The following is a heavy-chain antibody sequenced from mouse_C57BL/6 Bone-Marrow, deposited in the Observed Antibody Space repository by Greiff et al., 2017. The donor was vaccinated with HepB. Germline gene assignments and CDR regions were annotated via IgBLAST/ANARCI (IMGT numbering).Heavy chain of an antibody. D-gene: IGHD2-4*01. CDR1: GYTFTDYE. Sequence: QVHVKQSGAELVRPGASVTLSCKASGYTFTDYEMHWVKQTPVHGLEWIGAIDPETGGTAYNQKFKGKAILTTDKSTSTAYMELHRLTTEDTAVYYCTSSSNDYTSNWGQGTLVTVSA. V-gene: IGHV1-15*01. CDR2: IDPETGGT. J-gene: IGHJ3*01. CDR3: TSSSNDYTSN.